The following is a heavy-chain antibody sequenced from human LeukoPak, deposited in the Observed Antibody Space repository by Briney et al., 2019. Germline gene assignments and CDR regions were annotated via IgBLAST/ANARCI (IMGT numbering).Heavy chain of an antibody. CDR3: ARDTRGNEGYFDY. D-gene: IGHD4-23*01. Sequence: GGSLRLSCAASGFTFSRYWMNWVRQAPGKGLEWVANIKQDGSEKYYVDSVKGRFTISRDNAKNSLYLQMNSLRGEETAVYYCARDTRGNEGYFDYWGQGTLVTVSS. V-gene: IGHV3-7*01. J-gene: IGHJ4*02. CDR2: IKQDGSEK. CDR1: GFTFSRYW.